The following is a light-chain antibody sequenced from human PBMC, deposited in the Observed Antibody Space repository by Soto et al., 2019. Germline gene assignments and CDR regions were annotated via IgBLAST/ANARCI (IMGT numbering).Light chain of an antibody. Sequence: EIVLTQTPGTLSLSLGETVTLSCRASQSVRSNSLAWYKHIPGQAPRLLIYGASSRATGVPDRFSGSGSGTDFTLTISRLEPEDFAVYYCQQYGSSPPYTFGQGT. CDR2: GAS. J-gene: IGKJ2*01. V-gene: IGKV3-20*01. CDR3: QQYGSSPPYT. CDR1: QSVRSNS.